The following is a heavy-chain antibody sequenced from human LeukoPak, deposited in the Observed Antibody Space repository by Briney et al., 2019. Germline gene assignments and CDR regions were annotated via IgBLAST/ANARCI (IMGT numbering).Heavy chain of an antibody. Sequence: SETLSLTCAVYGGSFSGYYWSWIRQPPGKGLEWIGEINHSGSTNYNPSLKSRVTISVDTSKNQFSLKLSSVTAADTAVYYCASSGDIVVVPAATLDYWGQGTLVTVSS. CDR2: INHSGST. V-gene: IGHV4-34*01. D-gene: IGHD2-2*01. CDR3: ASSGDIVVVPAATLDY. J-gene: IGHJ4*02. CDR1: GGSFSGYY.